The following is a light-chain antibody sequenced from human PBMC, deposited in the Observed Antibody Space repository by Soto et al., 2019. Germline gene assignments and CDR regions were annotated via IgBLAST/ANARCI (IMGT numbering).Light chain of an antibody. CDR2: KAS. Sequence: DIQMTQSPSTLSASVGDRVTITCRASQSISSWLAWYQQKPGKAPKLLIYKASSLESGVPSRFSGSGSGTEFTLTISSLQPDDFATYYCLHHNSYPPVFGQGTKLEIK. J-gene: IGKJ2*01. CDR1: QSISSW. CDR3: LHHNSYPPV. V-gene: IGKV1-5*03.